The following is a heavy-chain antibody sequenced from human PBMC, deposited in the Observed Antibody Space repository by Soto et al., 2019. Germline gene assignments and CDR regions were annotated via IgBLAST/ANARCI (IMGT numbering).Heavy chain of an antibody. CDR1: GGTFSSYT. CDR3: XXXXXXXATILNY. J-gene: IGHJ4*02. Sequence: QVQLVQSGAEVKKPGSSVKVSCKASGGTFSSYTISWVRQAPGXGLEWMGRIIPILGIANYAQKFQGRVTIXAXXXXXXXXXXXXXXXXXXXXXXXXXXXXXXXATILNYWGQGTLVTVSS. CDR2: IIPILGIA. D-gene: IGHD5-12*01. V-gene: IGHV1-69*02.